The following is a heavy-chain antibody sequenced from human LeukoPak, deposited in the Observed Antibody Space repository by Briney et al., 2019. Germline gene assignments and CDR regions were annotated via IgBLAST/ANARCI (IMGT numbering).Heavy chain of an antibody. J-gene: IGHJ6*03. D-gene: IGHD2-2*02. V-gene: IGHV1-18*01. CDR1: GYTFTNYG. Sequence: ASVKVSCKASGYTFTNYGITWVRQAPGQGLEWIGWISAYDGNTKYAQKLQGRVTMTTDTSTGTAYMELRSLRSDDTAVYYCARSGCSSTSCYSFYYYYYMDVWGKGTTVTVSS. CDR2: ISAYDGNT. CDR3: ARSGCSSTSCYSFYYYYYMDV.